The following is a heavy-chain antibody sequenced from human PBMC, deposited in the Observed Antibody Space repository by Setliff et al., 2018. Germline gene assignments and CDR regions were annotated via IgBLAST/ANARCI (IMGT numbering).Heavy chain of an antibody. V-gene: IGHV3-11*05. CDR2: ISSSGSYT. CDR1: GFTFSDYY. J-gene: IGHJ3*02. CDR3: ARDNYYDSTQDAFDI. Sequence: GGSLRLSCAASGFTFSDYYMTWVRQAPGKGLEWVSGISSSGSYTYYAASVKGRFTISRDNANNSLFLQMDTLRPEDTAVYYCARDNYYDSTQDAFDIWGQGTMVTVSS. D-gene: IGHD3-22*01.